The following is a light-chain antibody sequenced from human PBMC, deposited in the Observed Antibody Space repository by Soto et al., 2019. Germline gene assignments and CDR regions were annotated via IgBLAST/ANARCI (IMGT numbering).Light chain of an antibody. CDR2: WAS. Sequence: DIVMTQSPDSLAVSLGERATINCKSSQNVLYSSKNKNYLAWYQQKPGQPPKLLFYWASTRESGVPDRFSGSGSGTDFTLTISSLQAEDVAVYYCQQFYSAPWTFGQGTKVEIK. V-gene: IGKV4-1*01. CDR3: QQFYSAPWT. CDR1: QNVLYSSKNKNY. J-gene: IGKJ1*01.